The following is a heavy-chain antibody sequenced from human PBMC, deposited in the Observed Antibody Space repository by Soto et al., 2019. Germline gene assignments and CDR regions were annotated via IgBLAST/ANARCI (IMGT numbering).Heavy chain of an antibody. CDR3: TTDPSLFKRVVGEFVNDAFDI. V-gene: IGHV3-15*07. D-gene: IGHD3-16*01. CDR1: GFTFSNAW. CDR2: IKSKTDGGTT. Sequence: GGSLRLSCAASGFTFSNAWMNWVRQAPGKGLEWVGRIKSKTDGGTTDYAAPVKGRFTISRDDSKNTLYLQMNSLKTEDTAVYYCTTDPSLFKRVVGEFVNDAFDIWGQGTMVTVSS. J-gene: IGHJ3*02.